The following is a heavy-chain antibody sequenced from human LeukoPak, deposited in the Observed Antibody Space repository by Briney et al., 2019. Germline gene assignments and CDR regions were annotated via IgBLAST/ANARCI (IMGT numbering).Heavy chain of an antibody. D-gene: IGHD2-2*01. V-gene: IGHV1-2*02. Sequence: GDSVKVSCKASGYTFTAYYMHWVRQAPGQGLEWMGWIKCDSGGTEYSRNYQGRVTMTRDTSITAAYMELSRLRSDDTAVYYCARRYCSSTSCYYFDYWGQGTLVTVSS. CDR2: IKCDSGGT. CDR3: ARRYCSSTSCYYFDY. J-gene: IGHJ4*02. CDR1: GYTFTAYY.